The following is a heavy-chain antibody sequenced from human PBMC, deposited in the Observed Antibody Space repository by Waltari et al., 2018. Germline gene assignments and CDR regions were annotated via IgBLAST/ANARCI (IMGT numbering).Heavy chain of an antibody. CDR1: GGPISNGDYH. D-gene: IGHD1-1*01. V-gene: IGHV4-39*07. J-gene: IGHJ4*02. CDR3: MRDQRSTVLD. Sequence: QLQLQESGPGLVKPSETLSPTCTVSGGPISNGDYHWGWVRQPPGKGLEWISTIHYTGSTYYNPSLKSRLTISVDMSKNQFSLKLSSVTAADTAVYHCMRDQRSTVLDWGQGTLVTVSS. CDR2: IHYTGST.